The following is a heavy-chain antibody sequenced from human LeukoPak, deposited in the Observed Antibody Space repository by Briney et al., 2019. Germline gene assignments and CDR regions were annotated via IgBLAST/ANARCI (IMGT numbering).Heavy chain of an antibody. CDR1: GGSFSGYY. CDR2: INHSGST. D-gene: IGHD3-10*01. J-gene: IGHJ4*02. V-gene: IGHV4-34*01. Sequence: SETLSLTCAVYGGSFSGYYWSWIRQPPGKGLEWIGEINHSGSTNYNPSLKSRVTISLDTSKNQFSLKLSSVTAADTAVYYCAREAIGVLWFGELSPLYYFDYWGQGTLVTVSS. CDR3: AREAIGVLWFGELSPLYYFDY.